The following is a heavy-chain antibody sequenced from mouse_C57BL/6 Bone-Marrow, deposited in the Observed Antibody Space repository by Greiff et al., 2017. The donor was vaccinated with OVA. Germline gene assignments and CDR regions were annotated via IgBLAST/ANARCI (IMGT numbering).Heavy chain of an antibody. CDR1: GFTFSDYY. V-gene: IGHV5-12*01. CDR2: ISNGGGST. CDR3: ARSGSSYAWFAY. J-gene: IGHJ3*01. D-gene: IGHD1-1*01. Sequence: EVQGVESGGGLVQPGGSLKLSCAASGFTFSDYYMYWVRQTPEKRLEWVAYISNGGGSTYYPDTVKGRFTISRDNAKNTLYLQMSRLKSEDTAMYYCARSGSSYAWFAYWGKGTLVTVSA.